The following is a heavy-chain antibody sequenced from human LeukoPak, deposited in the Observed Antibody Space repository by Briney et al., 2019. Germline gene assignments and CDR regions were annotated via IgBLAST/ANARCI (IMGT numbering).Heavy chain of an antibody. D-gene: IGHD5-12*01. J-gene: IGHJ6*03. CDR2: MNPNSGNT. CDR3: ARGGYSGYGDYYYYMDV. CDR1: GYTFTSYY. V-gene: IGHV1-8*01. Sequence: ASVKVSCKASGYTFTSYYMHWVRQATGQGLEWMGWMNPNSGNTGYAQKFQGRVTMTRNTSISTAYVELSSLRSEDTAVYYCARGGYSGYGDYYYYMDVWGKGTTVTISS.